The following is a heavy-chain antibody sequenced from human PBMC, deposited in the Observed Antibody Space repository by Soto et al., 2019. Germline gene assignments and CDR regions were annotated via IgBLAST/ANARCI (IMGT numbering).Heavy chain of an antibody. CDR3: AKDPYDSSGYSYNHFDY. J-gene: IGHJ4*02. CDR2: ISGSGGST. CDR1: GFTFSSYA. D-gene: IGHD3-22*01. V-gene: IGHV3-23*01. Sequence: GGSLRLSCAASGFTFSSYAMGWVRQAPGKGLEWVSAISGSGGSTYYADSVKGRFTISRDNSKNTLYLQMNSLRAEDTAVYYCAKDPYDSSGYSYNHFDYWGQGTLVTVSS.